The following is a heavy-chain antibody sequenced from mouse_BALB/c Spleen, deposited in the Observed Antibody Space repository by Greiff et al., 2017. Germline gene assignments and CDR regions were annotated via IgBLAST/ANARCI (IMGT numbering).Heavy chain of an antibody. D-gene: IGHD2-4*01. Sequence: VQLQQSGPELVKPGASVKISCKASGYSFTGYFMNGVKRSHGKGLEWIGRINPYNGDTFYNQKFKGKATLTVDKSSSTAHMELLSLTSEDSAVYYCGRGATMITTDYAMDYWGQGTSVTVSS. J-gene: IGHJ4*01. CDR3: GRGATMITTDYAMDY. CDR2: INPYNGDT. CDR1: GYSFTGYF. V-gene: IGHV1-37*01.